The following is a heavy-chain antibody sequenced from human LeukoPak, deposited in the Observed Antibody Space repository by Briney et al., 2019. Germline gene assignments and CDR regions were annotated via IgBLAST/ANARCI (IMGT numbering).Heavy chain of an antibody. V-gene: IGHV3-30*03. CDR3: ALIQGCGTTSCYYTDY. J-gene: IGHJ4*02. CDR1: GFTFSSYG. Sequence: PGGSLRLSCAASGFTFSSYGMHWVRQAPGKGLEWVAVISYDGSNKYYADSVKGRFTISRDNSKNTLYLQMNSVRAEDTAVYYCALIQGCGTTSCYYTDYWGQGTLVTVSS. CDR2: ISYDGSNK. D-gene: IGHD2-2*01.